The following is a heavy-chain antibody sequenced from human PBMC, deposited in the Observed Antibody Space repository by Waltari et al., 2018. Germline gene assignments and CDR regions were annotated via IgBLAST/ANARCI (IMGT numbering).Heavy chain of an antibody. CDR3: ARDLRYSSS. D-gene: IGHD6-6*01. Sequence: EVQLVESGGGLVKPGGSLRLSCAASGFTFSNHNMNWVRQAPGKGLEWVSSISSNRSSFLYYADSVKGRFTISRDNAKNSLYLQMNSLRAEDTAVYYCARDLRYSSSWGQGTLVTVSS. CDR1: GFTFSNHN. V-gene: IGHV3-21*01. J-gene: IGHJ4*02. CDR2: ISSNRSSFL.